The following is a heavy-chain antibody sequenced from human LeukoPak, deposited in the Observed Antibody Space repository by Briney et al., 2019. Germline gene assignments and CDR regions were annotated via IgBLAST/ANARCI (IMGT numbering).Heavy chain of an antibody. J-gene: IGHJ3*02. D-gene: IGHD1-14*01. CDR3: GGITKAAYDAFDI. CDR2: IYPGDSDT. Sequence: GESLKISCKGSGYTFASYWIGWVRQMPGKGLEWMGGIYPGDSDTRYSPSFQGQVTISADKSITTAYLQWSSLKASDTAMYYCGGITKAAYDAFDIWGRGTMVTVSS. V-gene: IGHV5-51*01. CDR1: GYTFASYW.